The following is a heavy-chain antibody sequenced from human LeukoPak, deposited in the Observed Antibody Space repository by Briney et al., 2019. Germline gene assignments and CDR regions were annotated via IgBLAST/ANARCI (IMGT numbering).Heavy chain of an antibody. CDR1: GYTFTSSY. CDR2: ISPSGGST. J-gene: IGHJ4*02. Sequence: ASVKVSCKAFGYTFTSSYMHWVRQAPGQGPEWMGVISPSGGSTTYAQKFQGRVTMTRDTSISTAYMELSSLRSDDTAVYYCARDRSPAPGRTYGRGHFDYWGQGTLVTVSS. V-gene: IGHV1-46*01. CDR3: ARDRSPAPGRTYGRGHFDY. D-gene: IGHD3-10*01.